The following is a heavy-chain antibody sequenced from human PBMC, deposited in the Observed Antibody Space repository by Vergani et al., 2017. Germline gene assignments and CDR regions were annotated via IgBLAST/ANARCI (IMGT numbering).Heavy chain of an antibody. J-gene: IGHJ4*02. CDR1: GGSISSDY. Sequence: QVQLQESGPGLVKPSETLSLTCTVSGGSISSDYWSWIRQPPGKGLEWIGYIYYSGSTNYNPSLKSRVTISVDTSKNQFSLKVSSVTAADTAVYYCARDRGFNGPSFDYWGQGTLVTVSS. CDR2: IYYSGST. V-gene: IGHV4-59*01. D-gene: IGHD3-10*01. CDR3: ARDRGFNGPSFDY.